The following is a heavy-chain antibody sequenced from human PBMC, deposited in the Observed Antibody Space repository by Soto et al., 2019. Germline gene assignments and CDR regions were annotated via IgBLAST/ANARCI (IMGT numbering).Heavy chain of an antibody. CDR2: IGVGSGNT. CDR3: ARGSTSYDFLNL. D-gene: IGHD3-3*01. CDR1: GLTFTSSA. V-gene: IGHV1-58*01. J-gene: IGHJ4*02. Sequence: GASVKVSCKDSGLTFTSSAVQWVRQARGQRLEWMGWIGVGSGNTNYAQKVQGRVTITTDISTSTAYMEVRSLRSDDTAIYYCARGSTSYDFLNLWGRGTLVTVSS.